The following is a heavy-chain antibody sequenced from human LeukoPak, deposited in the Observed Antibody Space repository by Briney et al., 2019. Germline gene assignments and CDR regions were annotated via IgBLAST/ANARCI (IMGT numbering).Heavy chain of an antibody. V-gene: IGHV4-31*03. J-gene: IGHJ4*02. CDR1: GGSISSGGNY. Sequence: SQTLSLTCTVSGGSISSGGNYWSWIRQHPGKGLEWIGYIYYSGSTYYNPSLKSRVTISVDTSKNQFSLNLNSVTAADTAVYFRARAETGTCQNWGQGTLVTVST. CDR2: IYYSGST. D-gene: IGHD3-9*01. CDR3: ARAETGTCQN.